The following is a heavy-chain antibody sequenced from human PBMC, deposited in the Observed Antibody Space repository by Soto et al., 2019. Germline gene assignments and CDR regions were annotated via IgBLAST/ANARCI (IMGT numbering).Heavy chain of an antibody. V-gene: IGHV1-2*04. CDR1: GYTFTGYY. CDR3: ARSLTTVVTMDV. CDR2: INPNSGGT. Sequence: GASVKVSCKASGYTFTGYYMHWVRQAPGQGLEWMGWINPNSGGTNYAQKFQGWVTMTRDTSISTAYMELSRLRSDDTAVYYCARSLTTVVTMDVWGQGTTATVYS. D-gene: IGHD4-17*01. J-gene: IGHJ6*02.